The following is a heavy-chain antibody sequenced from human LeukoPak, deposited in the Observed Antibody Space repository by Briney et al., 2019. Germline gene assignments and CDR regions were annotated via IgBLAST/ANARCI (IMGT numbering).Heavy chain of an antibody. V-gene: IGHV3-74*01. CDR2: INPDGSST. CDR3: AKDYYDSSGYYPPLFDY. J-gene: IGHJ4*02. D-gene: IGHD3-22*01. CDR1: GFIFSNYW. Sequence: GGSLRLSCAASGFIFSNYWMHWVRQAPGKGLVWVSRINPDGSSTNYADSVTGRLTISRDNAENTLYLQMNSLRAEDTALYYCAKDYYDSSGYYPPLFDYWGQGTLVTVSS.